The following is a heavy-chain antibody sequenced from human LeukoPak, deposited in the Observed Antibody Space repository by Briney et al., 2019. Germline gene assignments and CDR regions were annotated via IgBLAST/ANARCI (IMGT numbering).Heavy chain of an antibody. J-gene: IGHJ5*02. D-gene: IGHD3-10*01. CDR3: ARGYYGSVNNWFDP. V-gene: IGHV4-34*01. CDR2: INHSGST. Sequence: SETLSLTCAVYGGSFSGYYWSWIRQPPGKGLEWIGEINHSGSTNYNPSLKSRVTISVDTSKNQFSLKLSSATAADTAVYYCARGYYGSVNNWFDPWGQGTLVTVSS. CDR1: GGSFSGYY.